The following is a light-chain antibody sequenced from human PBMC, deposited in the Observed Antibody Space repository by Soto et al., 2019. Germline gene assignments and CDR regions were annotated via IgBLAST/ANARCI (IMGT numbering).Light chain of an antibody. CDR1: SSDVGVYQY. Sequence: QSALTQPPSASGSPGQSVTISCTGTSSDVGVYQYVSWYQQPPGKAPKLLIYEVDKRPSGVPDRFSGSKSGSTASLTVSGLQPKDEADYHCCSYAGSSTYVFGTGTKVTVL. CDR3: CSYAGSSTYV. V-gene: IGLV2-8*01. CDR2: EVD. J-gene: IGLJ1*01.